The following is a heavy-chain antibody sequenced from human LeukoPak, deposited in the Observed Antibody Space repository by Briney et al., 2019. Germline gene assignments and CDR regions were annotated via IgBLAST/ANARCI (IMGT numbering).Heavy chain of an antibody. J-gene: IGHJ3*02. Sequence: GGSLRLSCAASGFTFSSYGMHWVRQAPGKGLEWVAVISYDGSNKYYADSVKGRFTISRDNSKNTLYLQMNSLRAEDTAVYYCAKDRYRRALLGAFDIWGQGTMVTVSS. V-gene: IGHV3-30*18. CDR3: AKDRYRRALLGAFDI. CDR2: ISYDGSNK. CDR1: GFTFSSYG. D-gene: IGHD1-26*01.